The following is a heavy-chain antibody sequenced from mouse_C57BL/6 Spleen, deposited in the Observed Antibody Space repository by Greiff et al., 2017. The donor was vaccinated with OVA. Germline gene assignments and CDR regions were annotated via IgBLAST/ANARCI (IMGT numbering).Heavy chain of an antibody. Sequence: VMLVESGAELVRPGTSVKVSCKASGYAFTNYLIEWVKQRPGQGLEWIGVINPGSGGTNYNEKFKGKATLTADKSSSTAYMQLSSLTSEDSAVYFCARSGGSYVGLDYWGQGTTLTVSS. D-gene: IGHD1-1*02. J-gene: IGHJ2*01. CDR1: GYAFTNYL. CDR3: ARSGGSYVGLDY. V-gene: IGHV1-54*01. CDR2: INPGSGGT.